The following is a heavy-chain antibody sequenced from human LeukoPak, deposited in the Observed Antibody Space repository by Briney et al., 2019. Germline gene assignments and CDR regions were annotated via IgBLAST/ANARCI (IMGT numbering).Heavy chain of an antibody. D-gene: IGHD2-2*01. V-gene: IGHV4-39*07. CDR1: GGSVSSNDYY. CDR2: IYHGGSP. Sequence: SETLSLTCTVSGGSVSSNDYYWGWIRQPPGKGLEWIGNIYHGGSPYYSPSLKSRVTISIDTSKNQFSLKLTSVTAADTAVYYCAREPEDWGQGALVTVSS. J-gene: IGHJ4*02. CDR3: AREPED.